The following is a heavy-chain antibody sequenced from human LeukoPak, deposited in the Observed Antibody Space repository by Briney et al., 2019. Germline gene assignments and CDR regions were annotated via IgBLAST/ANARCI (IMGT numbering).Heavy chain of an antibody. Sequence: QTGGSLRLSCAASGFTFSNYWIHWVRQAPGKGLVWVSRIDNAGSITTYADSVKGRFTISRDTSKNTLYLQMNSLRAEDTALYFCAKKAQYDGHYPLDYWGQGTLVTVSA. CDR3: AKKAQYDGHYPLDY. D-gene: IGHD4/OR15-4a*01. J-gene: IGHJ4*02. CDR2: IDNAGSIT. CDR1: GFTFSNYW. V-gene: IGHV3-74*03.